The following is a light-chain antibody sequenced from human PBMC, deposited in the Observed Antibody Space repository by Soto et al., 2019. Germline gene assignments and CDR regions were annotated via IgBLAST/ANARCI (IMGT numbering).Light chain of an antibody. V-gene: IGLV1-44*01. CDR1: ASNIGRDP. J-gene: IGLJ1*01. Sequence: SALTQPPSASGAPGQRVTISCSGSASNIGRDPVNWYQQVPGTAPKLLIYENNHRPSGVPDRFSGSKSGTSASLVISGLQSEDEAEYFCAGWDGSLKGFVFGTGTKVTVL. CDR2: ENN. CDR3: AGWDGSLKGFV.